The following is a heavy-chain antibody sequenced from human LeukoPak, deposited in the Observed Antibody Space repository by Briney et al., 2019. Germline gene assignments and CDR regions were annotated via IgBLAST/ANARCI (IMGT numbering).Heavy chain of an antibody. CDR2: ISYDGSNK. D-gene: IGHD2-21*02. V-gene: IGHV3-30-3*01. J-gene: IGHJ4*02. Sequence: SCKASGGTFSSYAMHWVRQAPGKGLEWVAVISYDGSNKYYADSVKGRFTISRDNSKNTLYLQMNSLRAEDTAVYYCARGFDCGGDCPFDYWGQGTLVTVSS. CDR1: GGTFSSYA. CDR3: ARGFDCGGDCPFDY.